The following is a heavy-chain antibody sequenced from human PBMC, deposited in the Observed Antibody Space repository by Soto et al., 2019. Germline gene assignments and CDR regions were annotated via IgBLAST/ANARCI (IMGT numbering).Heavy chain of an antibody. CDR1: GYTFTSYD. J-gene: IGHJ5*02. V-gene: IGHV1-18*01. D-gene: IGHD2-8*01. CDR3: ARVAYCTNGVCHYMYNWFDP. Sequence: QVQLVQSGAEVKKPGASVKVSCKASGYTFTSYDISWVRQAPGQGLEWMGWISAYNGNTNYAQKLQGRVTMTTDTSTSTAYMELRSLRSDDTAVYYCARVAYCTNGVCHYMYNWFDPWGQGTLVTVSS. CDR2: ISAYNGNT.